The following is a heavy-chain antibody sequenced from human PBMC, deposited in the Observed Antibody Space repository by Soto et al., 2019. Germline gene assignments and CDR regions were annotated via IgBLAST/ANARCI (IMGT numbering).Heavy chain of an antibody. Sequence: SETLSLTCTVSDGSISSYYWSWIRQPAGKGLEWIGRIYTSGSTNYNPSLKSRVTMSVDTSKNQFSPKLSSVTAADTAVYYCARDSVEDWEDPGYYYGMDVWGQGTTVTVSS. D-gene: IGHD3-9*01. V-gene: IGHV4-4*07. CDR2: IYTSGST. CDR1: DGSISSYY. CDR3: ARDSVEDWEDPGYYYGMDV. J-gene: IGHJ6*02.